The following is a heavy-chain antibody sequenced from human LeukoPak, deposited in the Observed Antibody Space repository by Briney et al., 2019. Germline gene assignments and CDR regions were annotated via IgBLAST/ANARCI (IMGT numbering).Heavy chain of an antibody. D-gene: IGHD5-18*01. CDR2: IYYSGST. Sequence: PSETLSLTCTVSGGSIRSYYWSWIRQPPGKGLEWIGYIYYSGSTNYNPSLKSRVTISVDTSKNQFSLKLSSVTAADTAVYYCARLAKYSYAPYYFDYWGQGTLVTVSS. J-gene: IGHJ4*02. CDR1: GGSIRSYY. CDR3: ARLAKYSYAPYYFDY. V-gene: IGHV4-59*08.